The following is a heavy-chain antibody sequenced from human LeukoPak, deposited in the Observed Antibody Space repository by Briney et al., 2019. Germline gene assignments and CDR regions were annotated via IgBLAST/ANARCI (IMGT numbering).Heavy chain of an antibody. J-gene: IGHJ6*02. CDR1: GFTFDAYA. CDR3: ATWAFYHSLDV. CDR2: INKDGSAT. D-gene: IGHD1-26*01. Sequence: GGSLRLSCEASGFTFDAYAMHWVRQAPGKGLEWVSLINKDGSATYYADSVKGRFTISRDNSKNSLYLQMSSLRSEDTALYYCATWAFYHSLDVWGQGTTVTVSS. V-gene: IGHV3-43*02.